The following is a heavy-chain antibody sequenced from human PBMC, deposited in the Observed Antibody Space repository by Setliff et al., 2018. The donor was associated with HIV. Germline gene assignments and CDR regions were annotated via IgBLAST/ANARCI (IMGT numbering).Heavy chain of an antibody. CDR1: GGSIENLY. CDR3: ASTSMGMTRKPIWYYHMDV. V-gene: IGHV4-59*11. D-gene: IGHD7-27*01. J-gene: IGHJ6*03. Sequence: SETLSLTCTVSGGSIENLYWTWIRQPSGRGLEWIGYVYSTGSTKYNPSLKSRATMSDDTSKNQISLTLTSVSAADTAVYYCASTSMGMTRKPIWYYHMDVWGHGITVAVSS. CDR2: VYSTGST.